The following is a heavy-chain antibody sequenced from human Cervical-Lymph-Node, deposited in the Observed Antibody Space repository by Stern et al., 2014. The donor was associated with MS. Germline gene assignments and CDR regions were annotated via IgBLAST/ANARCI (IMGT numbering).Heavy chain of an antibody. V-gene: IGHV1-2*06. Sequence: MQLVQSGAEVKKTAASVKVSCKASGYTFTAYYMHWVRHAPGPGLEWMGPINPHSGDTNYAQKFQGRVTMTRHTSISTAYMELSRLRSDDTAVYYCARGYCSGGSCYHRAYWGQGTLVTVSS. J-gene: IGHJ4*02. D-gene: IGHD2-15*01. CDR1: GYTFTAYY. CDR2: INPHSGDT. CDR3: ARGYCSGGSCYHRAY.